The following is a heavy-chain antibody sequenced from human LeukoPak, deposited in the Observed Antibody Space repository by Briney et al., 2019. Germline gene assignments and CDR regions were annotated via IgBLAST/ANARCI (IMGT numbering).Heavy chain of an antibody. CDR3: AKDQGRYSGYDGFDY. Sequence: PGGSLRLSCAASGFTFSTYAVNWVRQAPGKGLEWVSVISGSGGSTYYADSVKGRFTISRDNSKNTLYLQMNSLRAEDTAVYYCAKDQGRYSGYDGFDYWGQGTLVTVSS. CDR1: GFTFSTYA. D-gene: IGHD5-12*01. J-gene: IGHJ4*02. V-gene: IGHV3-23*01. CDR2: ISGSGGST.